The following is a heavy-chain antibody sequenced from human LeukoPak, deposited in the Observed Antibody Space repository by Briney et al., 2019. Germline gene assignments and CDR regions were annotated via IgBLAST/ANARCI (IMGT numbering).Heavy chain of an antibody. CDR3: ASSGDYAPFDY. CDR1: GGSIGSYY. J-gene: IGHJ4*02. D-gene: IGHD4-17*01. V-gene: IGHV4-59*01. CDR2: IYYSGST. Sequence: SETLSLTCTVSGGSIGSYYWSWIRQPPGKGLEWIGYIYYSGSTDCNPSLKSRVTISVDTSKNQFSLKLSSVTAADTAVYYCASSGDYAPFDYWGQGTLVTVSS.